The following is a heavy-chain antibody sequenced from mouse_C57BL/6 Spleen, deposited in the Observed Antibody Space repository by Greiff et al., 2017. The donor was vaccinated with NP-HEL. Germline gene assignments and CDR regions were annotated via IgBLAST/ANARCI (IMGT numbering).Heavy chain of an antibody. D-gene: IGHD1-1*01. CDR1: GYTFTSYW. CDR2: IYPGSGST. V-gene: IGHV1-55*01. CDR3: AIYYGSSEAMDY. Sequence: VQLQQPGAELVKPGASVKMSCKASGYTFTSYWITWVKQRPGQGLEWIGDIYPGSGSTNYNEKFKSKATLTVDTSSSTAYMQLSSLTSEDSAVYYCAIYYGSSEAMDYWGQGTSVTVSS. J-gene: IGHJ4*01.